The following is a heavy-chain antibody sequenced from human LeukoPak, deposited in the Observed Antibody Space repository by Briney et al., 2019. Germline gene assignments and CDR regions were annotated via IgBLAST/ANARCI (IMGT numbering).Heavy chain of an antibody. CDR2: IYYSGST. J-gene: IGHJ4*02. CDR3: ARQIGHNIRSVAVDY. D-gene: IGHD6-19*01. CDR1: GDSISTSNSY. Sequence: SETLSLTCTVSGDSISTSNSYWGWIRQPPGKGLEWIGYIYYSGSTNYNPSLKSRVTISVDTSKNQFSLKLSSVTAADTAVYYCARQIGHNIRSVAVDYWGQGTLVTVSS. V-gene: IGHV4-39*01.